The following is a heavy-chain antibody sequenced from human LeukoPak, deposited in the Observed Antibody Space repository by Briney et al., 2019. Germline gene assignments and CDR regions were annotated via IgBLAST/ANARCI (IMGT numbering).Heavy chain of an antibody. CDR2: IYPGDSDT. V-gene: IGHV5-51*01. CDR3: ASFHISGKSYNGLHY. Sequence: GESLEISCKTSGYNFTTFWIGWVRQMPGKGLEWMGIIYPGDSDTRYSPSFQGLVTISADKSINTVYLHWNSLKASDTAMYYCASFHISGKSYNGLHYWGQGTLVTVSS. D-gene: IGHD3-10*01. J-gene: IGHJ4*02. CDR1: GYNFTTFW.